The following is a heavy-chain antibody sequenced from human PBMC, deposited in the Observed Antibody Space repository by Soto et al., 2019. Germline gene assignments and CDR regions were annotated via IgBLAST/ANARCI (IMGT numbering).Heavy chain of an antibody. J-gene: IGHJ6*02. CDR2: INAGNGNS. CDR1: GYPFSNYA. D-gene: IGHD2-2*01. Sequence: QVQLVQSGAEEKKPGASVKVSCKASGYPFSNYAMHWVRQAPGQGLEWMGWINAGNGNSKYSPKFQGRVTITRDTSANTAYMELDSLRSEDTAVYYCATSTYCSSSTCYQWYGMDVWGQGTTVTVSS. V-gene: IGHV1-3*05. CDR3: ATSTYCSSSTCYQWYGMDV.